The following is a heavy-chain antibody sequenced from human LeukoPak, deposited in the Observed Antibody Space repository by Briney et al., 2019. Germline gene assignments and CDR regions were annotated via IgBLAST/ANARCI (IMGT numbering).Heavy chain of an antibody. J-gene: IGHJ4*02. CDR2: ISSSSTYI. V-gene: IGHV3-21*01. CDR1: GFTFSSYS. Sequence: PGGSLRLSCAASGFTFSSYSMNWVRQAPGKGLEWVSSISSSSTYIYYADSVKGRFTISRDNSKNTLYLQMNSLRAEDTAVYYCARDRRDRGSYYTPRFDYWGQGTLVTVSS. D-gene: IGHD1-26*01. CDR3: ARDRRDRGSYYTPRFDY.